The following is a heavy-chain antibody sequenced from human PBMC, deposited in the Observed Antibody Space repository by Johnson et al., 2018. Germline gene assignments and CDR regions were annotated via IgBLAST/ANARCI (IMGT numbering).Heavy chain of an antibody. J-gene: IGHJ6*03. CDR1: GFSFSNAW. V-gene: IGHV3-15*01. D-gene: IGHD2-15*01. Sequence: VQLVQSGGGLVKPGGSLRLSCAASGFSFSNAWMSWVRQAPGKGLEWVGRIKSKTDGGTTDYAAPVKGRFTIPRDDSKNTLYLQMNSLKTEDTAVYYCTTGGYLSGGSCAGYYSYYIDVLGKGTTVTVSS. CDR2: IKSKTDGGTT. CDR3: TTGGYLSGGSCAGYYSYYIDV.